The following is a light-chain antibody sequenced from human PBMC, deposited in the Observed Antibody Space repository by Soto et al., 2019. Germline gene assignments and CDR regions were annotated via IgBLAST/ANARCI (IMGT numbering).Light chain of an antibody. J-gene: IGKJ1*01. CDR1: QTISSW. Sequence: DIQMTQSPSTLSGTVGDRVTITCRASQTISSWLAWYQQKPGKAPKLLIYAASTLYGGVPSRFSGSGSGTDFALTITSLQPEDFATYYCLLDYSYFWAFGQGTKVDI. V-gene: IGKV1-5*01. CDR2: AAS. CDR3: LLDYSYFWA.